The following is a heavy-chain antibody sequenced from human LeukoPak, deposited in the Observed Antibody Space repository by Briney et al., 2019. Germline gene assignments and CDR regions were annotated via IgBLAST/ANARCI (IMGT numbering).Heavy chain of an antibody. CDR2: IIGSGSST. D-gene: IGHD6-13*01. J-gene: IGHJ4*02. Sequence: GGSLRLSCAASGFTFSSYAMNWVRQAPGKGLDCVSAIIGSGSSTYYAASVKGRVTLSRDHSKNTLFLQMNSLGAEETAVYYCAKERAQQLVLDFWGEETLVTVSS. V-gene: IGHV3-23*01. CDR3: AKERAQQLVLDF. CDR1: GFTFSSYA.